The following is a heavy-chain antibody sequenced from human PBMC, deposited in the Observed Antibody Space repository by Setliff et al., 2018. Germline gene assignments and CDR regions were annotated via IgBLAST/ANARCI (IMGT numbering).Heavy chain of an antibody. CDR1: GGPISSSSYY. J-gene: IGHJ5*02. V-gene: IGHV4-39*01. Sequence: PSETLSLTCSASGGPISSSSYYWVWIRQPPGKGLEWIGAIFYDGNSYYNPSLKGRVTMSVDTSKNVLSLKLRSVTAADTAVYYCARQMSPPGMARARGFNWFDPWGQGTLVTVSS. CDR3: ARQMSPPGMARARGFNWFDP. D-gene: IGHD3-10*01. CDR2: IFYDGNS.